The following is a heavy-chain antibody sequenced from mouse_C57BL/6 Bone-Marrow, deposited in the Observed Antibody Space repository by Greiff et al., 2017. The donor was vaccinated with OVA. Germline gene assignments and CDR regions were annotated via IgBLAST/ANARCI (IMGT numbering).Heavy chain of an antibody. CDR2: ISDGGSYT. CDR1: GFTFSSYA. Sequence: EVQLVESGGGLVKPGGSLKLSCAASGFTFSSYAMSWVRQTPEKRLEWVATISDGGSYTYYPDNVKGRFTISRDNAKNNLYLQMSHLKSEDTAMDYCASAPWGYYYAMDYWGQGTSVTVSS. CDR3: ASAPWGYYYAMDY. J-gene: IGHJ4*01. V-gene: IGHV5-4*01.